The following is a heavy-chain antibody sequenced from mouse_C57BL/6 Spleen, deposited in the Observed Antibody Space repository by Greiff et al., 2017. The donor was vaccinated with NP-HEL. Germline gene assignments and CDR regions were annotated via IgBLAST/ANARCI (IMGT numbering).Heavy chain of an antibody. J-gene: IGHJ2*01. D-gene: IGHD2-4*01. V-gene: IGHV1-63*01. Sequence: QVQLQQSGAELVRPGTSVKMSCKASGYTFTNYWIGWAKQRPGHGLEWIGDIYPGGGYTNYNEKFKGKATLTADKSSSTAYMQFSSLTSEDSAIYYCARTTYDYDGGYFDYWGQGTTLTVSS. CDR3: ARTTYDYDGGYFDY. CDR2: IYPGGGYT. CDR1: GYTFTNYW.